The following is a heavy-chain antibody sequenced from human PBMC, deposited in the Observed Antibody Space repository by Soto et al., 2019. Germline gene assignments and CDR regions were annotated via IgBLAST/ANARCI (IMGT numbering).Heavy chain of an antibody. V-gene: IGHV3-30*03. CDR2: ISYDGSNK. CDR1: GFTFNIYG. Sequence: PGGSLRLSCAASGFTFNIYGMHWVRQAPGKGLEWVAVISYDGSNKYYADSVKGRFTISRDNSKNTLYLQMNSLRAEDTAVYYCARDSPYYYDSSGYQSWGQGTLVTVSS. J-gene: IGHJ4*02. D-gene: IGHD3-22*01. CDR3: ARDSPYYYDSSGYQS.